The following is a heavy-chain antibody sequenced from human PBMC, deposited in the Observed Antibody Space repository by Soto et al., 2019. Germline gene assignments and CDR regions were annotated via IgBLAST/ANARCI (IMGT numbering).Heavy chain of an antibody. Sequence: ASVKVSCKTSGYTFTSYGISWARQDPGQGLEWMGWISAYNGNTNYAQKIQDRVTMTTDTSTSTAYMELRSLRSDDTAVYYCARDQYFYETSGYNFIDYWGQGTLVTVS. CDR3: ARDQYFYETSGYNFIDY. CDR2: ISAYNGNT. J-gene: IGHJ4*02. D-gene: IGHD3-22*01. CDR1: GYTFTSYG. V-gene: IGHV1-18*04.